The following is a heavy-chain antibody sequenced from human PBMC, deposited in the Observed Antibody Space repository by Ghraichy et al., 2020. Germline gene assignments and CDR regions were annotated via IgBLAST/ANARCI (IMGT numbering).Heavy chain of an antibody. CDR1: GFTFSSYG. CDR3: ASDGPPAGDSSGSPFDY. J-gene: IGHJ4*02. V-gene: IGHV3-33*01. Sequence: GGSLRLSCAASGFTFSSYGMHWVRQAPGKGLEWVAVIWYDGSNKYYADSVKGRFTISRDNSKNTLYLQMNSLRAEDTAVYYCASDGPPAGDSSGSPFDYWGQGTLVTVSS. CDR2: IWYDGSNK. D-gene: IGHD3-22*01.